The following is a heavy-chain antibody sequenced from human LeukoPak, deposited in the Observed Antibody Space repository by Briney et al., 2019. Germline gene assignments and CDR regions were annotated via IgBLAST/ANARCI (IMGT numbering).Heavy chain of an antibody. J-gene: IGHJ4*02. CDR3: ARGPIPDY. Sequence: GGSLRLSCIPSGFTFRNYDMHWVRQAPGKGLEWVAFIRRDGSDRFHADSVKGRFTISRDNSRNTLYLQMNSLRAEDTAVYYCARGPIPDYWGQGTLVTVSS. CDR2: IRRDGSDR. V-gene: IGHV3-30*02. D-gene: IGHD2-2*02. CDR1: GFTFRNYD.